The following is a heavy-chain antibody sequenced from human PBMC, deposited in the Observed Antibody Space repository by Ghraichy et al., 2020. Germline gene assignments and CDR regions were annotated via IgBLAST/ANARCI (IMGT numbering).Heavy chain of an antibody. J-gene: IGHJ4*02. V-gene: IGHV3-23*01. Sequence: GSLRLSCAASGFTFSDYAMTWVRLSPGKGLEWLSTLTGSADTTYYADSVKGRFTISRDNSRNTMYLQMNSLRAEDTAVYYCAKEGGQWLIPYYFDYWGQGTLVTVSS. CDR1: GFTFSDYA. CDR3: AKEGGQWLIPYYFDY. CDR2: LTGSADTT. D-gene: IGHD6-19*01.